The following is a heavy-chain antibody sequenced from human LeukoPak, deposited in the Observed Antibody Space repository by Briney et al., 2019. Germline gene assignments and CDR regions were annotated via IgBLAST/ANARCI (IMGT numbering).Heavy chain of an antibody. CDR2: ISGSGGST. CDR3: AKGGVVGASFLFDH. J-gene: IGHJ4*02. V-gene: IGHV3-23*01. Sequence: PGGSLRLSCAASGFTFSGYAMSWVRQAPGKGLDWVSGISGSGGSTYYADSVEGRFTISRDNSKDTLYLQMNSLRAEDTAVYYCAKGGVVGASFLFDHWGQGTLVTVSS. CDR1: GFTFSGYA. D-gene: IGHD1-26*01.